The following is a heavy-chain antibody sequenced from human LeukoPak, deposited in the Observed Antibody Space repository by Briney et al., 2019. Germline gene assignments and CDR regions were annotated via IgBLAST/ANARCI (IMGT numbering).Heavy chain of an antibody. Sequence: ASVKVSCKVSGYTLTELSMHWVRQAPGKGLEWMGGFDPEDGETIYAQKFQGRVTMTEDTSTDTAYMELSSLRSEDTAVYYCAKDASGWLQLDYYFDYWGQGTLVTVSS. CDR2: FDPEDGET. CDR1: GYTLTELS. J-gene: IGHJ4*02. D-gene: IGHD6-19*01. V-gene: IGHV1-24*01. CDR3: AKDASGWLQLDYYFDY.